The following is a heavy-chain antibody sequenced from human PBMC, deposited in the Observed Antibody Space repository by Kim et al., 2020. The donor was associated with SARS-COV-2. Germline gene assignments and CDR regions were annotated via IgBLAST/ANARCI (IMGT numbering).Heavy chain of an antibody. CDR3: AVDYGMDV. J-gene: IGHJ6*02. Sequence: SGSTYYNPSLKSRVTISVDTSKNQFSLKLSSVTAADTAVYYCAVDYGMDVWGQGTTVTVSS. V-gene: IGHV4-39*01. CDR2: SGST.